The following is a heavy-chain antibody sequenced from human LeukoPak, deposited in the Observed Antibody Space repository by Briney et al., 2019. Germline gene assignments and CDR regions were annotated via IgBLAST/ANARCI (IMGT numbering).Heavy chain of an antibody. CDR1: GFTFSSYG. CDR3: ARDRYSSGWATFDY. D-gene: IGHD6-19*01. CDR2: IWYDGSNK. Sequence: GGSLRPSCAAPGFTFSSYGMHWVREGPGKGLKWVAVIWYDGSNKYYADSVKGRFTISRDNSKNTLYLQMNSLRAEDTAVYYCARDRYSSGWATFDYWGQGTLVTVSS. J-gene: IGHJ4*02. V-gene: IGHV3-33*01.